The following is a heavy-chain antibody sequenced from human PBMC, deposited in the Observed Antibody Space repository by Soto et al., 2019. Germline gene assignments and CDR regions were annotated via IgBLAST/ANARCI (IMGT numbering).Heavy chain of an antibody. V-gene: IGHV3-23*01. CDR1: GFTFSNYA. CDR3: AKGHFSGWPPGY. Sequence: GGSLRLSCAASGFTFSNYAMNWVRQAPGKGLEGVSTISGSGGSTYYADSVKGRFTISRDNSKNTLYLQMNSLGAEDTAVYYCAKGHFSGWPPGYWGQGTLVTVSS. J-gene: IGHJ4*02. D-gene: IGHD6-19*01. CDR2: ISGSGGST.